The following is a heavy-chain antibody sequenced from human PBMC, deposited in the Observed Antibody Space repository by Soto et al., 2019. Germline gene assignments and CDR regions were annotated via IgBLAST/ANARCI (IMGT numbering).Heavy chain of an antibody. J-gene: IGHJ4*02. CDR3: ARDIVVVVAATLDY. V-gene: IGHV3-30-3*01. Sequence: PGGSLRLSCAASGFTFSSYAMHWVRQAPGKGLEWVAVISYDGSNKYYADSVKGRFTISRDNSKNTLYLQMNSLRAEDTAVYYCARDIVVVVAATLDYWGQGTLVTVSS. D-gene: IGHD2-15*01. CDR2: ISYDGSNK. CDR1: GFTFSSYA.